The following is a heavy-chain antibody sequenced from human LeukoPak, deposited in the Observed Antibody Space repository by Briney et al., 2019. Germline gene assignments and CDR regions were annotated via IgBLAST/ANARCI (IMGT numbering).Heavy chain of an antibody. CDR1: GFTFSRYA. CDR2: TSGDGSNE. CDR3: AKDRDWASAVGTDFEY. Sequence: GGSLRLSCAASGFTFSRYAMHWVRQAPGKGLECMAVTSGDGSNEHHADSVKGRFTISRDNSKNTLFLQMSSLRAEDTAVYYCAKDRDWASAVGTDFEYWGQGTLVTVSS. J-gene: IGHJ4*02. V-gene: IGHV3-30-3*01. D-gene: IGHD6-13*01.